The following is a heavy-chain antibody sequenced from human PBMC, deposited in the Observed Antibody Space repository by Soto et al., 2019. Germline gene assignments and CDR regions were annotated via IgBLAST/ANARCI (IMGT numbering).Heavy chain of an antibody. CDR1: SYVIESGHY. CDR3: ARSPQYYTPGSSPFDY. J-gene: IGHJ4*03. D-gene: IGHD3-3*01. Sequence: PSETLSLTCVVSSYVIESGHYWGWVRQPPGKGLEWVGSIYDSGTTYYNPSLRSRVTISADTSKNQFSLSLTSVTAADPAVYYCARSPQYYTPGSSPFDYWGPGTMVTVSS. V-gene: IGHV4-38-2*01. CDR2: IYDSGTT.